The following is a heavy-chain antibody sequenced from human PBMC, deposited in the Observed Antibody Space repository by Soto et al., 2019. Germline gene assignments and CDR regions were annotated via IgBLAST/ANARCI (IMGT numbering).Heavy chain of an antibody. V-gene: IGHV3-23*01. CDR3: AKDSSGWYVGRSGLDY. CDR1: GFTFSSYA. Sequence: GSLRLSCAASGFTFSSYAMSWVRQAPGKGLEWVSAISGSGGSTYYADSVKGRFTISRDNSKNTPYLQMNSLRAEDTAVYYCAKDSSGWYVGRSGLDYWGQGTLVTVSS. CDR2: ISGSGGST. J-gene: IGHJ4*02. D-gene: IGHD6-19*01.